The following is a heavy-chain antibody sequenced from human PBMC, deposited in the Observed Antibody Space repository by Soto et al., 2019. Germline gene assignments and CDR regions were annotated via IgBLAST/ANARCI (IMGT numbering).Heavy chain of an antibody. D-gene: IGHD3-3*01. J-gene: IGHJ6*03. CDR2: INHSGST. CDR3: ARGGDFWSGYYTSYYYYMDV. Sequence: SETLSLTCAVYGGSFSGYYWSWIRQPPGEGLEWIGEINHSGSTNYNPSLKSRVTISVDTPKNQFSLKLSSVTAADTAVYYCARGGDFWSGYYTSYYYYMDVWGKGTTVTVSS. V-gene: IGHV4-34*01. CDR1: GGSFSGYY.